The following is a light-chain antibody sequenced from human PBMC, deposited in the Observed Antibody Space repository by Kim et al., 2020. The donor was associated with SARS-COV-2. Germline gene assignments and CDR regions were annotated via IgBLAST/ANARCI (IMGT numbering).Light chain of an antibody. Sequence: RTVRITCQGDGRRGYYASWYQQKPGQAPVLVIYGKNNRPSGIPDRFTGSSSGNTASLTITGAQAEDEADYYCNSRDSSGNHPVVFGGGTQLTVL. CDR3: NSRDSSGNHPVV. V-gene: IGLV3-19*01. J-gene: IGLJ2*01. CDR1: GRRGYY. CDR2: GKN.